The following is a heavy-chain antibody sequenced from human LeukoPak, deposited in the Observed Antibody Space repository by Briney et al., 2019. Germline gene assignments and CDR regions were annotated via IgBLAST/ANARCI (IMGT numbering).Heavy chain of an antibody. Sequence: PSETLSLTCAVYGVSLNGFYWSWIRQSPGEGLEWIGEGSDRGGTKYNPSLKSRVTISADTSKNQFSLKLSSVTAADTAVYYCARVPNDRIQLSLWFDPWGQGTLVTVSS. CDR1: GVSLNGFY. CDR2: GSDRGGT. CDR3: ARVPNDRIQLSLWFDP. D-gene: IGHD5-18*01. J-gene: IGHJ5*02. V-gene: IGHV4-34*01.